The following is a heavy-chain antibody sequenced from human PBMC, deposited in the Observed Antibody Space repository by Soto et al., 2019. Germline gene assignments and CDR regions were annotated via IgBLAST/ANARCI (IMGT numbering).Heavy chain of an antibody. Sequence: QVQLVQSGAEVKKPGASVKVSCKASGYTFTSYGISWVRQAPGQGPEWMGWISTNNGNTNYAQKIRGRGTMTTATSTSTAYMELRSPRSDDTAVYYCARHTSSWPFDYWGQGTLVTVSS. V-gene: IGHV1-18*01. CDR3: ARHTSSWPFDY. CDR1: GYTFTSYG. CDR2: ISTNNGNT. J-gene: IGHJ4*02. D-gene: IGHD6-13*01.